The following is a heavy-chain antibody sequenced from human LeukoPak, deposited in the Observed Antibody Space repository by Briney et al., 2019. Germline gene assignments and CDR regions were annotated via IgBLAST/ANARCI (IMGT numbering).Heavy chain of an antibody. V-gene: IGHV3-48*01. D-gene: IGHD1-26*01. CDR2: ISDSSENM. CDR1: GFTFSYYS. Sequence: GGSLRLSRAASGFTFSYYSMNWVRQAPGNGLEGVSYISDSSENMYYADSVKGRFTISRDNAKNSLYLQMNSLRAEDTAVYYCARDLIVGTTIRYYFDYWGQGTLVTVSS. CDR3: ARDLIVGTTIRYYFDY. J-gene: IGHJ4*02.